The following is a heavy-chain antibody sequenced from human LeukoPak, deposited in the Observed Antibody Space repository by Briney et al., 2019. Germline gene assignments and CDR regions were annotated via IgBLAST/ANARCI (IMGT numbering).Heavy chain of an antibody. D-gene: IGHD4-23*01. J-gene: IGHJ4*02. V-gene: IGHV4-30-4*01. Sequence: SETLSLTCTVSGGSISSGDYYWSWIRQPPGKGLEWIGYIYYSGSTNYNPSLKSRVTISVDTSKNQFSLKLSSVTAADTAVYYCARTTVVTPNFDYWGQGTLVTVSS. CDR3: ARTTVVTPNFDY. CDR2: IYYSGST. CDR1: GGSISSGDYY.